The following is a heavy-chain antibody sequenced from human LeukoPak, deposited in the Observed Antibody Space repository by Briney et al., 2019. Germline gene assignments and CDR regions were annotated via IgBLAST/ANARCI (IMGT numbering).Heavy chain of an antibody. CDR3: ARRACCGGDCTVRHYDYFGMDV. CDR1: GYSFSNYW. D-gene: IGHD2-21*02. Sequence: GESLKISCKGSGYSFSNYWIGWVRQMPGKGLEWMGLIYPSASETMYSPSFQGQVTISADKSFNTAYLQWSSLKASDTAIYYCARRACCGGDCTVRHYDYFGMDVWGQGTPVTVSS. CDR2: IYPSASET. V-gene: IGHV5-51*01. J-gene: IGHJ6*02.